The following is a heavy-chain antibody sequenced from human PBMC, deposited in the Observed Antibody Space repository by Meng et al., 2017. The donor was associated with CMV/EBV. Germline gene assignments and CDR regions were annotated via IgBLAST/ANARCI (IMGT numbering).Heavy chain of an antibody. Sequence: FKGCDMHWVRQVPGKGLEWVTRIAFDGNNEDYVDSVKGRFTISRDNSKDTLYLQMNNLRVDDTALYFCAKSGRSYCTGGRCFPAFDSWGQGALVTVSS. D-gene: IGHD2-15*01. CDR2: IAFDGNNE. CDR3: AKSGRSYCTGGRCFPAFDS. J-gene: IGHJ4*02. V-gene: IGHV3-30*18. CDR1: FKGCD.